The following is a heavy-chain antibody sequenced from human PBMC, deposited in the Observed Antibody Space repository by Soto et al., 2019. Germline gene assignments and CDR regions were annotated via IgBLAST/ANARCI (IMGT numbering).Heavy chain of an antibody. V-gene: IGHV3-7*04. D-gene: IGHD6-19*01. CDR2: MNQDGSEK. J-gene: IGHJ5*02. Sequence: EVQLVESGGDLVQPGGSMRLSCAASGFTFRNFWMSWVRQTPGRGLEWVANMNQDGSEKYYLDSVRGRFTISRDNAKNSLSLQINSLRAEDTAVYYCAKDASGWAVTWGQGTPVIVSS. CDR3: AKDASGWAVT. CDR1: GFTFRNFW.